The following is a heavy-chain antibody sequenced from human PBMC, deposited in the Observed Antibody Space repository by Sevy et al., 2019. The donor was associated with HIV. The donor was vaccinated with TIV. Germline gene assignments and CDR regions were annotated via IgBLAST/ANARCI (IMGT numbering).Heavy chain of an antibody. CDR2: IRMNANSYAT. Sequence: GGSLRLSCAASGFTFSGSALHWVRPASGKGLEWVGRIRMNANSYATAYAASVKGRFTISRDDSKNSAYLQMNSLKTEDTAVYYCTTYLAYCRSTSCHYYFDNWGQGTLVTVSS. D-gene: IGHD2-2*01. CDR1: GFTFSGSA. CDR3: TTYLAYCRSTSCHYYFDN. V-gene: IGHV3-73*01. J-gene: IGHJ4*02.